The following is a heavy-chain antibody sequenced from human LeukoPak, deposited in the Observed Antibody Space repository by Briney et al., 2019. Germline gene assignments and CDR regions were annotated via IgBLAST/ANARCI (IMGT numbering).Heavy chain of an antibody. J-gene: IGHJ4*02. D-gene: IGHD7-27*01. CDR3: SRDYGPKLGLDS. CDR2: IKQGESEK. V-gene: IGHV3-7*03. Sequence: GGSLRLSCVASGFTFSSYWVSWVRQAPGKGLEWVANIKQGESEKYYVDSVKGRFTISRDNAQNSLYLQMNSLRGEDTAVYYCSRDYGPKLGLDSWGRGTLVTVSS. CDR1: GFTFSSYW.